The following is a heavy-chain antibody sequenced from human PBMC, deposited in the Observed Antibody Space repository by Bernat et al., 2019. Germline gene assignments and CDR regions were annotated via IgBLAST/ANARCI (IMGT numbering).Heavy chain of an antibody. D-gene: IGHD6-6*01. V-gene: IGHV3-66*01. CDR3: ARVRLAARRQRYYYYGMDV. CDR1: GFTVSSNY. CDR2: IYSGGST. J-gene: IGHJ6*02. Sequence: EVQLVESGGGLVQPGGSLRLSCAASGFTVSSNYMSWVRQAPGKGLEWVSVIYSGGSTYYADSVKGRFTISRDNSKNTLYLQMNSLRAEDTAVYYCARVRLAARRQRYYYYGMDVWGQGTTVTVSS.